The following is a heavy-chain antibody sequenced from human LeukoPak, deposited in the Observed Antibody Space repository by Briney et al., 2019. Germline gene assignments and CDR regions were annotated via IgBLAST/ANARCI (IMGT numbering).Heavy chain of an antibody. D-gene: IGHD3-10*01. J-gene: IGHJ3*02. V-gene: IGHV4-34*01. CDR1: GGSFSGYY. CDR3: ARSRYYYGSGSQDI. Sequence: SETLSLTCAVCGGSFSGYYWSWIRQPPGKGLEWIGEINHSGSTNYNPSLKSRVTISVDTSKNQFSLKLSSVTAADTAVYYCARSRYYYGSGSQDIWGQGTMVTVSS. CDR2: INHSGST.